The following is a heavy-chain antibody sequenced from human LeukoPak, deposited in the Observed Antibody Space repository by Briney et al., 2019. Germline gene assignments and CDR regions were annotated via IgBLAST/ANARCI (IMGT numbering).Heavy chain of an antibody. Sequence: SGPTLVKPTQTLTLTCTFSGFSLRTSGVGVGWIRQPPGKALEWLALIYWNDDKRYSPSLKSRLTITKDTSKNQVVLTMTNMDPVDTATYYCALTHYDFWSGYYFDYWGQGTLVTVSS. CDR1: GFSLRTSGVG. CDR2: IYWNDDK. J-gene: IGHJ4*02. CDR3: ALTHYDFWSGYYFDY. D-gene: IGHD3-3*01. V-gene: IGHV2-5*01.